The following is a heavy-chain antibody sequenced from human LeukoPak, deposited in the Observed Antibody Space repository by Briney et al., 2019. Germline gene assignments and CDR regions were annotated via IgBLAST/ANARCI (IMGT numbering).Heavy chain of an antibody. CDR3: ARGQDWNHEY. D-gene: IGHD1-1*01. J-gene: IGHJ4*02. CDR1: GFTFSRYW. V-gene: IGHV3-7*01. Sequence: PGGPLRLSCAASGFTFSRYWMSWVRQAPGKGLEWVANIREDGSDKYYVNSVKGRFTISRDNAKNSLYLQMNSLRAEDTAVYYCARGQDWNHEYWGQGTLVTVSS. CDR2: IREDGSDK.